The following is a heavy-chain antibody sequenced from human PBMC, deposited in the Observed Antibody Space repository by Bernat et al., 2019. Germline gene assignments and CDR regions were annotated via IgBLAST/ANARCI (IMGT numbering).Heavy chain of an antibody. CDR3: AKVSNPKTYYYYMDV. J-gene: IGHJ6*03. CDR1: GFTFDDYA. Sequence: EVQLVESGGGLVQPGRSLRLSCAASGFTFDDYAMHWVRPAPGKGLEWVSGISWNSGSIGYEDSVKGRFTISRDNAKNSMYLQMNSLRAEDTALYYCAKVSNPKTYYYYMDVWGKGTTVTVSS. CDR2: ISWNSGSI. V-gene: IGHV3-9*01.